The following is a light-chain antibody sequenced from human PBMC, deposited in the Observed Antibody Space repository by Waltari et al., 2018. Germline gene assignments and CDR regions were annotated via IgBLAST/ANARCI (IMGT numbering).Light chain of an antibody. CDR2: DAS. CDR3: QQRSNPIT. Sequence: PGERATLSCRASQSVSSYLAWYQQKPGQAPRLLIYDASNRATGIPARFSGSGSGTDFTLTISSLEPEDFAVYYCQQRSNPITFGQGTRLEIK. V-gene: IGKV3-11*01. CDR1: QSVSSY. J-gene: IGKJ5*01.